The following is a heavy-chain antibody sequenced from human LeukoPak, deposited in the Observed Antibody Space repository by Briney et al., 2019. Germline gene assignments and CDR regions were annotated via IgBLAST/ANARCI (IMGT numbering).Heavy chain of an antibody. CDR3: ARDLEGLYGSGSYYNWFDP. D-gene: IGHD3-10*01. V-gene: IGHV4-4*07. Sequence: SETLSLTCVVSGGPISSHYWSWIRQPAGKGLEWIGRIYTSGSTNYNPSLKSRVTMSVDTSKNQFSLKLSSVTAADTAVYYCARDLEGLYGSGSYYNWFDPWGQGTLVTVSS. CDR1: GGPISSHY. J-gene: IGHJ5*02. CDR2: IYTSGST.